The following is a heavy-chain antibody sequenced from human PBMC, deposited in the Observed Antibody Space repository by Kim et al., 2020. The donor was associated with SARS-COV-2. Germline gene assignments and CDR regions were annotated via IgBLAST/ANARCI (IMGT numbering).Heavy chain of an antibody. D-gene: IGHD7-27*01. CDR1: GYTFTSYD. CDR3: AGSYNWGWRNYYYYYGMDV. CDR2: MNPNSGNT. Sequence: ASVKVSCKASGYTFTSYDINWVRQATGQGLEWMGWMNPNSGNTGYAQKFQGRVTMTRNTSISTAYMELSSLRSEDTAVYYCAGSYNWGWRNYYYYYGMDVWGQGTTVTVSS. J-gene: IGHJ6*02. V-gene: IGHV1-8*01.